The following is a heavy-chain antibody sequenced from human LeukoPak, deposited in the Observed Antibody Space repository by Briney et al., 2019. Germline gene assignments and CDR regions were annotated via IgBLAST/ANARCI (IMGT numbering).Heavy chain of an antibody. CDR1: GFIFNNYG. CDR2: ISNDGGGT. V-gene: IGHV3-23*01. J-gene: IGHJ5*02. CDR3: AKGSSGYFADL. D-gene: IGHD3-22*01. Sequence: PGGSLRLSCAASGFIFNNYGLIWDRQAPGKGLEWVSAISNDGGGTQYADFVEGRFTISRDNSKNTLFLQMSSLRAEDTALYYCAKGSSGYFADLWGQGTLVTVSS.